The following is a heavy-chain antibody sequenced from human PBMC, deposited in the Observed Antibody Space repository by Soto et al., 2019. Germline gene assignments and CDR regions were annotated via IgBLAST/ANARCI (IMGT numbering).Heavy chain of an antibody. CDR1: GFTFSTYA. J-gene: IGHJ4*02. CDR3: ARSRRWGPGNYSVDY. Sequence: EVQLLESGGDLVQSGGSLRLSCVTSGFTFSTYAMSWVRQAPGKGLEWVSAISGSGDRTYHADSVKGRFTISRDKSKNTVSLQMNSLGAENTAIYYCARSRRWGPGNYSVDYWGQGTLVTVSS. CDR2: ISGSGDRT. D-gene: IGHD3-10*01. V-gene: IGHV3-23*01.